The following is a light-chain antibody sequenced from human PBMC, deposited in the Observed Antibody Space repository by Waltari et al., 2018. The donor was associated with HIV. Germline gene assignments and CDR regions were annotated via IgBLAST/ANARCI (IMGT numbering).Light chain of an antibody. CDR2: GAS. CDR3: QQYNNWPLTWT. CDR1: QSVSSK. V-gene: IGKV3-15*01. Sequence: EIVMPQSPATLSVSPGDRATLSCRASQSVSSKLAWYQQKLGQAPRILIYGASTRATGIPARFSGSGSGTDFTLTISSLQSEDFAVYYCQQYNNWPLTWTFGQGTKVEIK. J-gene: IGKJ1*01.